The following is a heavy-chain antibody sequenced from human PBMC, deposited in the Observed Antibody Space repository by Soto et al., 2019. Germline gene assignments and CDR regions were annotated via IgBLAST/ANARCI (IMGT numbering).Heavy chain of an antibody. CDR2: IRRIAYGGTT. V-gene: IGHV3-49*04. Sequence: LRLSGSAAVFNFAAYTMSWVRLTPGKGLEWVGFIRRIAYGGTTDYAASVKGRFTISRDDSRKIVYLQMSRLKIEDTAVYYCSRSLAIDFDSWGQGTLVTVSS. CDR3: SRSLAIDFDS. J-gene: IGHJ4*02. CDR1: VFNFAAYT.